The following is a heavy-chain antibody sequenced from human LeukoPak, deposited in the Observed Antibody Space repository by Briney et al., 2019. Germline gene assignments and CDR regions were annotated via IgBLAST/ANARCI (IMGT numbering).Heavy chain of an antibody. Sequence: SETLSLTCTVSGGSISSYYWSWIWQPPGKGLEWIGYIYYSGSTNYNPSLKSRVTISVDTSKNQFSLKLSSVTAADTAVYYCARERPHYYGSGSYYGDYYYYYYMDVWGKGTTVTVSS. D-gene: IGHD3-10*01. V-gene: IGHV4-59*01. CDR3: ARERPHYYGSGSYYGDYYYYYYMDV. CDR2: IYYSGST. J-gene: IGHJ6*03. CDR1: GGSISSYY.